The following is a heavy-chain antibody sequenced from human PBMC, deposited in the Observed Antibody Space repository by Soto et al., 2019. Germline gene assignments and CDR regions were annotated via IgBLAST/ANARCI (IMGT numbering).Heavy chain of an antibody. V-gene: IGHV4-39*07. CDR2: IYYSGST. CDR3: ARGPHRITMVRGVINWFDP. D-gene: IGHD3-10*01. J-gene: IGHJ5*02. CDR1: GGSISSSSYY. Sequence: SETLSLTCTVSGGSISSSSYYWGWIRQPPGKGLEWIGSIYYSGSTNYNPSLKSRVTISVDTSKNQFSLKLSSVTAADTAVYYCARGPHRITMVRGVINWFDPWGQGTLVTVSS.